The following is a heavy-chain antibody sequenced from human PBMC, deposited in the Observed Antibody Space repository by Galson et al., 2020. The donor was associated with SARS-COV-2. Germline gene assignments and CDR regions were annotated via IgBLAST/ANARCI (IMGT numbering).Heavy chain of an antibody. J-gene: IGHJ4*02. D-gene: IGHD6-19*01. V-gene: IGHV1-24*01. CDR3: ATDFAAVAGTWFDY. CDR2: FDPEDGET. CDR1: GYTLTELS. Sequence: ASVKVSCKVSGYTLTELSMHWVRQAPGKGLEWMGGFDPEDGETIYAQKFQGRVTMTEDTSTDTAYMELSSLRSEDTAVYYCATDFAAVAGTWFDYWGQGTLVTVSS.